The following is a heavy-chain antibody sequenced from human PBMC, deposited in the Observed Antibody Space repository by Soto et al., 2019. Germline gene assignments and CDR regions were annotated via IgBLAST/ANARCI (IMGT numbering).Heavy chain of an antibody. D-gene: IGHD4-4*01. Sequence: LETLSLTCTVSGGSISSYYWSWIRQPPGKGLEWIGYIYYSGSTNYNPSLKSRVTISVDTSKNQFSLKLSSVTAADTAVYYCARTVNSNYGFVTYFDYWGQGTLVTVSS. CDR2: IYYSGST. J-gene: IGHJ4*02. CDR3: ARTVNSNYGFVTYFDY. CDR1: GGSISSYY. V-gene: IGHV4-59*08.